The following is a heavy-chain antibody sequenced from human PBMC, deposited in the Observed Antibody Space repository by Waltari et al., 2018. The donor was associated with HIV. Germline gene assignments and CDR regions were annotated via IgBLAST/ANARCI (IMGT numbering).Heavy chain of an antibody. CDR2: VSYDGNTK. CDR3: ASPHSSGWSLPFDY. V-gene: IGHV3-30*04. D-gene: IGHD6-19*01. Sequence: QVQLVESGGGVVQPGRSLRLSCAASGFTFSTYTMHWVRQAPGKGLGWVSVVSYDGNTKYYADSVKGRFTISRDKSKNTLYLQMNNLRDDDTAVYYCASPHSSGWSLPFDYWGQGTPVTVSS. CDR1: GFTFSTYT. J-gene: IGHJ4*02.